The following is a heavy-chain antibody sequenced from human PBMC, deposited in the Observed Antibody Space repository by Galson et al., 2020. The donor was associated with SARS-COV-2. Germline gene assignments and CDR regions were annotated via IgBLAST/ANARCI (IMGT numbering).Heavy chain of an antibody. CDR3: TRGTRMPMAAIFGFGS. D-gene: IGHD3-10*02. J-gene: IGHJ5*01. Sequence: GGSLRLSCAASGFTFSDCSMNWVRQAPGKGLEWVSSISSSSVHIYYADAVKGRFTISRDNAKNSLYLQMNSLRAQDTAVYYCTRGTRMPMAAIFGFGSWGHGTLVTVS. CDR2: ISSSSVHI. V-gene: IGHV3-21*01. CDR1: GFTFSDCS.